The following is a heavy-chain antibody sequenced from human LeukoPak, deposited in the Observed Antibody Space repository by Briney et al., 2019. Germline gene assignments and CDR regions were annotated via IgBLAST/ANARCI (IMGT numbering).Heavy chain of an antibody. Sequence: SETLSLTCAVYGGSFSGYYWSWIRQPPGKGLEWIGEINHSGSTNYNPPLKSRVTISVDTSKNQFSLKLSSVTAADTAVYYCARGGTELRYFDWAQYYFDYWGQGTLVTVSS. J-gene: IGHJ4*02. CDR1: GGSFSGYY. CDR3: ARGGTELRYFDWAQYYFDY. D-gene: IGHD3-9*01. V-gene: IGHV4-34*01. CDR2: INHSGST.